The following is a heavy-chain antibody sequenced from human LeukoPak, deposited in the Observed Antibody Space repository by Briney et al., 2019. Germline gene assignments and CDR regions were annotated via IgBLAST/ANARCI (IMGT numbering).Heavy chain of an antibody. CDR3: ARDWAYGGFVPDVFDI. D-gene: IGHD4-23*01. CDR1: GFTFSSYE. J-gene: IGHJ3*02. V-gene: IGHV3-48*03. Sequence: GGSLRLSCAASGFTFSSYEMNWVRQAPGKGLEWVSYITSSGSTIYYADSVKGRFTISRDNAKNSLYLQMNSLRAEDTAVYHCARDWAYGGFVPDVFDIWGQGTVVSVSS. CDR2: ITSSGSTI.